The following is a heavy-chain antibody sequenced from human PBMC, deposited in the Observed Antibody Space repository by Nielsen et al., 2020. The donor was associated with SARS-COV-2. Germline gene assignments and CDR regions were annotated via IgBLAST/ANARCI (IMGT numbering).Heavy chain of an antibody. J-gene: IGHJ6*03. Sequence: SETLSLTCAVSVGSISSSNWWSWVRQPPGKGLEWIGEIYHSGSTNYNPSLKSRVTISVDKSKNQFSLKLSSVTAADTAVYYCARGLRYYDILTGYYRNYYHMDVWGKGTTVTVSS. CDR1: VGSISSSNW. CDR3: ARGLRYYDILTGYYRNYYHMDV. D-gene: IGHD3-9*01. CDR2: IYHSGST. V-gene: IGHV4-4*02.